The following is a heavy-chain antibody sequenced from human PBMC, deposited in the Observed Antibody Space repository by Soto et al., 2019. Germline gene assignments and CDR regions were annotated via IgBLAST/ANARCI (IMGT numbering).Heavy chain of an antibody. D-gene: IGHD6-13*01. CDR2: IYSGGST. J-gene: IGHJ6*03. Sequence: EVQLVESGGGLVQPGGSLRLSCAASGFTVSSNYMSWVRQAPGKGLEWVSVIYSGGSTYHADSVKGRFTISRDNSKNTLYLQMNSLRAEDTAVYYCARLGSSSWLYYYYYMDVWGKGTTVTVSS. CDR3: ARLGSSSWLYYYYYMDV. V-gene: IGHV3-66*01. CDR1: GFTVSSNY.